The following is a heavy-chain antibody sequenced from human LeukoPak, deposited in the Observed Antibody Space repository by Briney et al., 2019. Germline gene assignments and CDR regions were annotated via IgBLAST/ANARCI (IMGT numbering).Heavy chain of an antibody. CDR2: IIPIFGTA. CDR1: GGTFSSYA. J-gene: IGHJ4*02. CDR3: ARASIVRRIWGGKSKSYFDY. D-gene: IGHD3-16*01. Sequence: SVKVSCKASGGTFSSYAISWVRQAPGQGLEWMGGIIPIFGTANYAQKFQGRVTITADESTSTAYMELSSLRAEDTAVYYCARASIVRRIWGGKSKSYFDYWGQGTLVTVSS. V-gene: IGHV1-69*13.